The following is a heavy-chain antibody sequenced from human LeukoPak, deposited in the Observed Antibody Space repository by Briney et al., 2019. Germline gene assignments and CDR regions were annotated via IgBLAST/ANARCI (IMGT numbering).Heavy chain of an antibody. CDR3: ARREVGPTFYYYYYMDV. J-gene: IGHJ6*03. Sequence: SETLSLTCTVSGGSISSYYWTWIRQPPGKGLEWIGEITHSGSPNYNPSLKSRVTISVDTSKNQFSLKVTSVTAADTAVYYCARREVGPTFYYYYYMDVWGKGTTVTVS. D-gene: IGHD1-26*01. V-gene: IGHV4-34*01. CDR2: ITHSGSP. CDR1: GGSISSYY.